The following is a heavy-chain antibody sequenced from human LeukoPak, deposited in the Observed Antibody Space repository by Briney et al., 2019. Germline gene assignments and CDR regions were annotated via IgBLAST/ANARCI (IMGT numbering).Heavy chain of an antibody. Sequence: SVKVSCKASGGTFSSYAISWVRQAPGQGLEWMGGIIPIFGTANYAQKFQGRVTITTDESTSTAYMELSSLRSEDTAVYYCATFGGITMVRGVIITGDGWGQGTLVTVSS. CDR3: ATFGGITMVRGVIITGDG. D-gene: IGHD3-10*01. CDR1: GGTFSSYA. J-gene: IGHJ4*02. V-gene: IGHV1-69*05. CDR2: IIPIFGTA.